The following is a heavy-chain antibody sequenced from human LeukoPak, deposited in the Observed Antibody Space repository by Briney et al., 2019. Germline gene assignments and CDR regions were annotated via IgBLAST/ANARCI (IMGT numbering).Heavy chain of an antibody. J-gene: IGHJ4*02. V-gene: IGHV3-11*03. Sequence: GGSLRLSCAASGFXFSDYYISWIRQAPGKGLEWVSYISSSSSYTSYADSVKGRFTISRDNAKNSLYLQTNSLRAEDTALYYCARRGDDILTGYYRPDDYWGRGTLVTVSS. CDR2: ISSSSSYT. CDR1: GFXFSDYY. CDR3: ARRGDDILTGYYRPDDY. D-gene: IGHD3-9*01.